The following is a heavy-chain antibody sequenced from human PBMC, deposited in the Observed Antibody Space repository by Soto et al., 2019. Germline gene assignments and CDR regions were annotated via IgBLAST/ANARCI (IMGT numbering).Heavy chain of an antibody. Sequence: LSLTCAASGFTFSSYAMHWVRQAPGKGLEYVSAISSNGGSTYYANSVKGRFTISRDNSKNTLYLQMGSLRAEDMAVYYCARVDGDFGVVHTTYYYYMDVWGKGTTVTVSS. CDR2: ISSNGGST. CDR1: GFTFSSYA. V-gene: IGHV3-64*01. D-gene: IGHD3-3*01. CDR3: ARVDGDFGVVHTTYYYYMDV. J-gene: IGHJ6*03.